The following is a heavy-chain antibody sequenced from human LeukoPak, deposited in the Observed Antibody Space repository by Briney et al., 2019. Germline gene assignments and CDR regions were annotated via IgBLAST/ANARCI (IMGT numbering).Heavy chain of an antibody. CDR3: ARDMYVGYYYGSGSPFYGLDV. CDR2: IFSGGST. Sequence: GGSLRLSCAASGFTVSSNYMSWVRQAPGKGLEWVSAIFSGGSTYYADSVKGRFTISRDNSMNTLYLQMNSLRAEDTAVYYCARDMYVGYYYGSGSPFYGLDVRGQGTTVTVSS. V-gene: IGHV3-53*01. CDR1: GFTVSSNY. J-gene: IGHJ6*02. D-gene: IGHD3-10*01.